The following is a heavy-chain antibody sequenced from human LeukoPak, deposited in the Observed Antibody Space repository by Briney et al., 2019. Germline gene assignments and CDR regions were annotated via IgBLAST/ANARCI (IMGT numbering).Heavy chain of an antibody. D-gene: IGHD5-18*01. Sequence: SETLSLTCTVSGGSISGYYWSWIRQPPGKGLEWIGYIYYSGSTNYNPSLKSRVTISVDTSKNQFSLKLSSVTAADTAVYYCARVSDTAMVLAAFDIWGQGTMVTVSS. J-gene: IGHJ3*02. CDR3: ARVSDTAMVLAAFDI. CDR2: IYYSGST. CDR1: GGSISGYY. V-gene: IGHV4-59*08.